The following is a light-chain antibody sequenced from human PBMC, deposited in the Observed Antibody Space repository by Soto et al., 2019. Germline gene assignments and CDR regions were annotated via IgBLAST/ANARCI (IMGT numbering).Light chain of an antibody. CDR2: DAS. CDR1: QSLTTN. CDR3: KQYGSLWT. J-gene: IGKJ1*01. Sequence: EVVMTRSPGTLAVSPGERAILSCRASQSLTTNLAWYQQKPGQAPRLLIHDASTRATGIPDRFSGSGSGTESTLTISRLEPEDFAVYYCKQYGSLWTCGQGTKVDIK. V-gene: IGKV3-20*01.